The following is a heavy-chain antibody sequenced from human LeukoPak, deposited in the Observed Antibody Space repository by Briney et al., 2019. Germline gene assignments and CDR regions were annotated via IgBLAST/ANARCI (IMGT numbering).Heavy chain of an antibody. V-gene: IGHV1-18*01. CDR3: ARDRRGYSYGFAIDYFDY. D-gene: IGHD5-18*01. CDR1: GYTFTSYG. Sequence: GASVKVSCKASGYTFTSYGISWVRQAPGQGREWMRWISAYNGNTNYAQKLQGRVTMTTDTSTSTAYMELRSLRSDDTAVYYCARDRRGYSYGFAIDYFDYWGPGTLVTVSS. CDR2: ISAYNGNT. J-gene: IGHJ4*02.